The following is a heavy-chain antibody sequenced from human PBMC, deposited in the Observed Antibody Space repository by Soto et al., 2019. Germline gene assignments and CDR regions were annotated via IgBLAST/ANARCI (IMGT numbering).Heavy chain of an antibody. J-gene: IGHJ4*02. D-gene: IGHD3-9*01. CDR3: ARVHKPYYDILTGCSPPQY. V-gene: IGHV1-69*13. CDR2: IIPIFGTA. CDR1: GGTFSSYA. Sequence: SVKVSCKASGGTFSSYAISWVRQAPGQGLEWMGGIIPIFGTANYAQKFQGRVTITADESTSTAYMELSSLRSEDTAVYYCARVHKPYYDILTGCSPPQYWGQGTLVTVSS.